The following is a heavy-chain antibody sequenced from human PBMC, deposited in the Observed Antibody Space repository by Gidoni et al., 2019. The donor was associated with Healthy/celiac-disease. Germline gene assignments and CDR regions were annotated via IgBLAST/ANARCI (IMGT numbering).Heavy chain of an antibody. Sequence: EVQLVESGGGLVQPGGSLRLACAASGFTASSYSMNWVRQAPGKGLGWVSYISSSSSTIYYADSVKGRFTISRDNAKNSLYLQMNSLRDEDTAVYYCARGPRQLWHYFDYWGQGTLVTVSS. CDR1: GFTASSYS. CDR2: ISSSSSTI. CDR3: ARGPRQLWHYFDY. D-gene: IGHD5-18*01. J-gene: IGHJ4*02. V-gene: IGHV3-48*02.